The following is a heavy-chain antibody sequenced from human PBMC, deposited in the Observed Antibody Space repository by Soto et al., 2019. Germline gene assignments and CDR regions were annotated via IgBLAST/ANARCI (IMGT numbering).Heavy chain of an antibody. V-gene: IGHV3-23*01. Sequence: EVQLLESGGGLGQPGGSLRLSCAASGFPFSDHAMHWVRQTPGKGLEWVSAITGRGDSTYYADSVKGRFTISRDNSKSTLYLQMMSLRAEDTAVYYCAKDLYVQPPSGWFDPWGQGTVVTVSS. CDR3: AKDLYVQPPSGWFDP. CDR2: ITGRGDST. CDR1: GFPFSDHA. J-gene: IGHJ5*02. D-gene: IGHD1-26*01.